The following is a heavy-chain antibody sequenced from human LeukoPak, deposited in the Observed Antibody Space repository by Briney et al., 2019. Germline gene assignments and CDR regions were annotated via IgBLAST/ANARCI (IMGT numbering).Heavy chain of an antibody. CDR2: IWYDGSNK. V-gene: IGHV3-33*06. Sequence: GGSLRLSCAASGFTFSSYAMNWVRQAPGKGLEWVAVIWYDGSNKYYADSVKGRFTISRDNSKNTVYLQMNSLRAEDTAVYYCAKEIAGGSGLEYFDYWGQGTLVTVSS. D-gene: IGHD3-16*01. J-gene: IGHJ4*02. CDR1: GFTFSSYA. CDR3: AKEIAGGSGLEYFDY.